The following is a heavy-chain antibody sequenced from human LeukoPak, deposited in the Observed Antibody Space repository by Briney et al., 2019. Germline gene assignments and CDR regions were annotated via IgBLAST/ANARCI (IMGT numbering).Heavy chain of an antibody. V-gene: IGHV4-30-4*08. CDR2: IYYSGST. D-gene: IGHD3-3*01. Sequence: SETLSLTCTVSGGSISSGDYYWSWIRQPPGKGLEWIAYIYYSGSTYYNPSLKSRVTISVDTSKNQFSLKLSSVTAADTAVYYCARRRIALCAWFDRWGQGTLVTVSS. CDR1: GGSISSGDYY. CDR3: ARRRIALCAWFDR. J-gene: IGHJ5*02.